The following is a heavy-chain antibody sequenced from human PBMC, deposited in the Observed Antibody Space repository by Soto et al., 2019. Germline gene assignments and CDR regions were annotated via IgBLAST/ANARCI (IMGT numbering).Heavy chain of an antibody. Sequence: SETLSLTCTVSGGSISSYYWSWIRQPPGKGLEWIGYIYYSGSTNYNPSLKSRVTISVDTSKNQFSLKLSSVTAADTAVYYCARDCRGRITSIAACSPGCYGMDVWGQGTTVTVSS. CDR3: ARDCRGRITSIAACSPGCYGMDV. CDR1: GGSISSYY. J-gene: IGHJ6*02. D-gene: IGHD6-6*01. CDR2: IYYSGST. V-gene: IGHV4-59*01.